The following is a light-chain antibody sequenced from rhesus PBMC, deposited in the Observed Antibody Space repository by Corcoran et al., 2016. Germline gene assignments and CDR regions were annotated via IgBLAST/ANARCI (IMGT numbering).Light chain of an antibody. J-gene: IGKJ3*01. CDR2: GAT. Sequence: EIVMTQSPATLSLSPGERATLSCRASQSVTSYVAWYQQKPEPAPRLLSYGATSRATGIPDRFSGSGSGTDFTFIISSLEPEDVGVYYCQQYNNWIFTFGPGTKLDIK. CDR1: QSVTSY. V-gene: IGKV3S9*01. CDR3: QQYNNWIFT.